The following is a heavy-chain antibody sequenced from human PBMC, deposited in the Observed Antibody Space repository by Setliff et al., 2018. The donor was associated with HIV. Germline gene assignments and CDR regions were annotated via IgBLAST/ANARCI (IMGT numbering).Heavy chain of an antibody. CDR3: ARGTAMAAIDY. J-gene: IGHJ4*02. CDR1: GGTFSLHY. Sequence: SETLSHTCAVSGGTFSLHYYTWIRQSPLRGLEWIGEINHSGGTRYNPSLESRVTISVDTSKSQFSLNLSSVTAADTAVYYCARGTAMAAIDYWGQGTLVTVSS. D-gene: IGHD5-18*01. V-gene: IGHV4-34*01. CDR2: INHSGGT.